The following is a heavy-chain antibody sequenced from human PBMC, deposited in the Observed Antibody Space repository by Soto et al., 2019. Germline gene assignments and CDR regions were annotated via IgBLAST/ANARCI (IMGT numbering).Heavy chain of an antibody. Sequence: GGSLRLSCGASGFTFNSYGMHWVRQAPGKGLEWVAVIWYDGSNKYYADSVKGRFTISRDNSKNTLYLQMNSLRAEDTAVYYCARDQTSFLGHYDSSGLPCMDVWGQGTTVTVSS. J-gene: IGHJ6*02. V-gene: IGHV3-33*01. CDR3: ARDQTSFLGHYDSSGLPCMDV. CDR1: GFTFNSYG. D-gene: IGHD3-22*01. CDR2: IWYDGSNK.